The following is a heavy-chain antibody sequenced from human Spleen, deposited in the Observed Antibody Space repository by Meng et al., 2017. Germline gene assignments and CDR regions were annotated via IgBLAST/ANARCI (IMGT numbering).Heavy chain of an antibody. J-gene: IGHJ4*02. V-gene: IGHV4-34*01. Sequence: HGQLQQWGAGVLKPSETLSLACVVSGGSFSDYYWRWSRQPPGKGLEWIGEINHSGSTNYNPSLESRAPISVDTSQNNLSLKLSSVTAADSAVYYCARGPTTMAHDFDYWGQGTLVTVSS. CDR1: GGSFSDYY. CDR2: INHSGST. CDR3: ARGPTTMAHDFDY. D-gene: IGHD4-11*01.